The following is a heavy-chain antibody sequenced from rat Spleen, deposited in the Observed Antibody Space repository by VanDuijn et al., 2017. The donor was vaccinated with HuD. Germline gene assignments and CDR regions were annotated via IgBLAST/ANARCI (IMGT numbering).Heavy chain of an antibody. J-gene: IGHJ3*01. CDR2: ISYSGGT. V-gene: IGHV3-1*01. D-gene: IGHD1-9*01. CDR1: GYSITSNY. CDR3: ARYRDYGYNYFFDY. Sequence: EVQLQESGPGLVKPSQSLSLTCSVTGYSITSNYWGWIRKFPGDKMEWMGYISYSGGTSYSPSLKSRISITRDTSKNQFFLQLNSVTTEDTATYYCARYRDYGYNYFFDYWGQGTLVTVSS.